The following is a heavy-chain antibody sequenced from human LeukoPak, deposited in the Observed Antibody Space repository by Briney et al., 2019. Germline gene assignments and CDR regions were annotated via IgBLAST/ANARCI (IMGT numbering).Heavy chain of an antibody. V-gene: IGHV1-2*02. Sequence: ASVKVSCKASGYTFTGYYMHWVRQAPGQGLEWMGWINPNSGDTNYAQKFQGRVTMTRDTSINTAYMELSRLRSDDTAVYYCARDSGQATYYYDSSGEINDAFDIWGQGTMVTVSS. J-gene: IGHJ3*02. D-gene: IGHD3-22*01. CDR3: ARDSGQATYYYDSSGEINDAFDI. CDR2: INPNSGDT. CDR1: GYTFTGYY.